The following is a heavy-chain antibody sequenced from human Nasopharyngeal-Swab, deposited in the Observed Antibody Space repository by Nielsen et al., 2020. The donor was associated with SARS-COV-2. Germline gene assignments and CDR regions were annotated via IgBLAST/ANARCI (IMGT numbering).Heavy chain of an antibody. J-gene: IGHJ4*02. CDR1: GYTFSEYG. CDR2: ISAYNSNI. Sequence: ASVKVSCKASGYTFSEYGISWVRQAPGQGLEWRAWISAYNSNIKYAENFQDRVTVTRDTSTSTGYLEMRGLRSDDTAVYYCARDDLDYWGQGTLVTVSS. V-gene: IGHV1-18*01. CDR3: ARDDLDY.